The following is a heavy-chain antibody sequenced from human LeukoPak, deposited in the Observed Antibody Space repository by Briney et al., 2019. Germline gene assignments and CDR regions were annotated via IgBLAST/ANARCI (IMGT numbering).Heavy chain of an antibody. CDR2: IDWNGGST. D-gene: IGHD7-27*01. CDR1: GFTFDDYG. V-gene: IGHV3-20*04. J-gene: IGHJ4*02. CDR3: ARDRGELGERYFDY. Sequence: GSLRLSCAASGFTFDDYGMSWVRQAPGKGLEWVSGIDWNGGSTGYADSVKGRFTISRDNAKNSLYLQMNSLRAEDTALYYCARDRGELGERYFDYWGQGTLVTVSS.